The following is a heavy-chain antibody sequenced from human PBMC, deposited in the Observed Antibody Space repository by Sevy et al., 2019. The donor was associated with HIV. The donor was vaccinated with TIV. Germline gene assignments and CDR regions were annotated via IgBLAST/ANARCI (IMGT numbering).Heavy chain of an antibody. J-gene: IGHJ4*02. D-gene: IGHD4-17*01. CDR3: ARDRMTSEDY. Sequence: SETLSLTCAVYGGSFSGYYWSWIRQPPGKGLEWIGEINHSGSTNYNPSLKSRVTISVDTSKNQFSLKLSSVTAADTAVYYCARDRMTSEDYWGQGTLVIVSS. CDR1: GGSFSGYY. CDR2: INHSGST. V-gene: IGHV4-34*01.